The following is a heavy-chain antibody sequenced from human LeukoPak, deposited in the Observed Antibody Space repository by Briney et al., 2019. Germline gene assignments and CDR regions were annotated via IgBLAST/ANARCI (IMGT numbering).Heavy chain of an antibody. CDR2: ISGGGGST. CDR1: GFTFSSYA. V-gene: IGHV3-23*01. Sequence: GGSLRLSCAASGFTFSSYAMSWVRQAPGKGLEWVSAISGGGGSTYYADSVKGRFTISRDNSKNTLYLQMNSLRAEDTAVYYCAKDSGSYYSPIDYWGQGTLVTVSS. CDR3: AKDSGSYYSPIDY. D-gene: IGHD3-10*01. J-gene: IGHJ4*02.